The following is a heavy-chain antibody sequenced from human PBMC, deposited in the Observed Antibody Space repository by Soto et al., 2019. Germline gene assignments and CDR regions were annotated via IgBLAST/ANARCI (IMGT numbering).Heavy chain of an antibody. CDR3: ARRRRDIVYWYFDL. D-gene: IGHD5-12*01. J-gene: IGHJ2*01. V-gene: IGHV1-69*13. Sequence: GASVKVSCKASGGTLNNYGVSWVRQAPGQGLEWLGGIIPIFGTTNYAQKFQGRVTITADESTSTAYMELSSLTSEDTAVYFCARRRRDIVYWYFDLWGRGTLVSVSS. CDR2: IIPIFGTT. CDR1: GGTLNNYG.